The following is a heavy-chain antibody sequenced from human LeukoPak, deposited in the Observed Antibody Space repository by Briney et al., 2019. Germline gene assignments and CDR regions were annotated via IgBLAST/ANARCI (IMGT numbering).Heavy chain of an antibody. V-gene: IGHV1-2*02. J-gene: IGHJ4*02. CDR1: GYTFTYYF. D-gene: IGHD1-26*01. CDR2: INPNTGGT. CDR3: ARVNTLVGSTDFDY. Sequence: ASVKVSCKASGYTFTYYFMHWVRQAPGQGLEWMGWINPNTGGTNYAQKFHGGGTMTRDTSISTTYMGLSRLRSDDTAVYYCARVNTLVGSTDFDYWGQGTLVTVSS.